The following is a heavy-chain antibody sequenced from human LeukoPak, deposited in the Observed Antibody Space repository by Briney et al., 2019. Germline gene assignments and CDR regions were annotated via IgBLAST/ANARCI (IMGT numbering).Heavy chain of an antibody. CDR3: ARDLSSAPNWELDY. CDR1: GYTFSGYF. J-gene: IGHJ4*02. V-gene: IGHV1-2*06. CDR2: INAGSGDT. D-gene: IGHD1-1*01. Sequence: ASVKVSCKASGYTFSGYFVHWVRQAPGQGLEWMGQINAGSGDTEFAQKFQGRVTMTRDTFVSTAYMEVSGLTSDDTAMYYCARDLSSAPNWELDYWGQGTLVTVSS.